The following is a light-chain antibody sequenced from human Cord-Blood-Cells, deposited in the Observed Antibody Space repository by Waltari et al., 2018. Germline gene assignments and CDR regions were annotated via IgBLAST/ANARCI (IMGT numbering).Light chain of an antibody. V-gene: IGKV2-28*01. Sequence: DIVMTQSPLSLPVTPGEPASISCRSSQSLLHSNGYNYLDWYLQKPGQSPQLLIYLGSNRACGVHDRFSGSGSGTDFTLKISRVEAEDVGVYYCMQALQTPWTFGQGTKVEIK. CDR2: LGS. CDR1: QSLLHSNGYNY. CDR3: MQALQTPWT. J-gene: IGKJ1*01.